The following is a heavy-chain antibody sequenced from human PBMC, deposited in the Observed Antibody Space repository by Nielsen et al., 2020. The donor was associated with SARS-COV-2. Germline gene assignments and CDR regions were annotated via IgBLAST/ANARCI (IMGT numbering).Heavy chain of an antibody. CDR2: ISAYNGNT. D-gene: IGHD1-26*01. Sequence: ASVKVSCKASGYTFTSYGISWVRQAPGQGLEWMGWISAYNGNTNYAQKLQGRVTMTTDTSTSTAYMELSSLRSEDTAVYYCATERYSGTPSAFDIWGQGTMVTVSS. CDR1: GYTFTSYG. V-gene: IGHV1-18*01. J-gene: IGHJ3*02. CDR3: ATERYSGTPSAFDI.